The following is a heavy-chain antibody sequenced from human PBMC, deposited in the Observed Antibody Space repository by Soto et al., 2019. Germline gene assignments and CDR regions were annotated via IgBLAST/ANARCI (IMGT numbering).Heavy chain of an antibody. CDR3: ARIGYRYSSFDY. V-gene: IGHV4-34*01. CDR2: INHSGST. CDR1: GLSFSGYY. D-gene: IGHD6-19*01. Sequence: SETLSLTCAFYGLSFSGYYWILIRQPPGKGLEWIGEINHSGSTNYNPSLKSRVTISVDTSKNQFSLKLSSVTAADTAVYYCARIGYRYSSFDYWGQGTLVTVS. J-gene: IGHJ4*02.